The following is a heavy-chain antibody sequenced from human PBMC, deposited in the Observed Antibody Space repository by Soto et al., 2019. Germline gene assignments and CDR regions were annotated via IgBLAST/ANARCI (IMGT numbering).Heavy chain of an antibody. CDR3: ARVRVSWGDGSGSYNWFDP. CDR1: GGSISSSSYY. Sequence: SETLSLTCTVSGGSISSSSYYWGWIRQPPGKGLEWIGSIYYSGSTYYNPSLKSRVTISVDTSKNQFSLKLSSVTAADTAVYYCARVRVSWGDGSGSYNWFDPWGQGTLVTVSS. CDR2: IYYSGST. D-gene: IGHD3-10*01. V-gene: IGHV4-39*07. J-gene: IGHJ5*02.